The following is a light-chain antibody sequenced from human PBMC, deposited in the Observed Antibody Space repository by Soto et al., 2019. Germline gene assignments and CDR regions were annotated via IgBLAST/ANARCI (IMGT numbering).Light chain of an antibody. Sequence: SYELTQPPSVSVSPGQTASITCSGDKLGDKYACWYQRKPGQSPVLVIYQDSKRPSGIPERFSGSNSGNTATLTISGTQAMDEADYYCQAWDSSIHVVFGGGTKLTVL. V-gene: IGLV3-1*01. CDR2: QDS. CDR1: KLGDKY. J-gene: IGLJ2*01. CDR3: QAWDSSIHVV.